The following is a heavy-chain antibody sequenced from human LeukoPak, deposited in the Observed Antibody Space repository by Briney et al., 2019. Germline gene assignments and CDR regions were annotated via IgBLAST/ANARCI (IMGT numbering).Heavy chain of an antibody. CDR2: ITTNDGDT. D-gene: IGHD2-2*01. V-gene: IGHV1-2*02. Sequence: GASVTVSCKASGYTFTDYYMHWVRQAHGQGFEWMGWITTNDGDTYYAQEFQGRVTMTRDTSISTAHMEVSRLRSDDTAVYYCARANFLYCSSTSCLFDYWGQGTLVTVSS. CDR1: GYTFTDYY. J-gene: IGHJ4*02. CDR3: ARANFLYCSSTSCLFDY.